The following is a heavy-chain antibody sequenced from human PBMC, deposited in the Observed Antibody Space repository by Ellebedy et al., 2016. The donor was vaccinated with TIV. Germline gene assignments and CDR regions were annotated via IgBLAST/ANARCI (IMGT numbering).Heavy chain of an antibody. Sequence: GESLKISCAASGFTFSSYAMSWVRQAPGKGLEWVSAISGSGGSTYYADSVKGRFTISRDNSKNTLYLQMNSLRAEDTAVYYCAKSQMVRGVILDYWGQGTLVTVSS. CDR3: AKSQMVRGVILDY. CDR2: ISGSGGST. D-gene: IGHD3-10*01. J-gene: IGHJ4*02. V-gene: IGHV3-23*01. CDR1: GFTFSSYA.